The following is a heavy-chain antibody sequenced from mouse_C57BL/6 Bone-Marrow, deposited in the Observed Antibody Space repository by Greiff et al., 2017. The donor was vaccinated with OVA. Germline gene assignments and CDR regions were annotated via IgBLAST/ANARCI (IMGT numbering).Heavy chain of an antibody. CDR3: ARLNYFDY. CDR1: GYTFTDYY. V-gene: IGHV1-19*01. J-gene: IGHJ2*01. Sequence: VHVKQSGPVLVKPGASVKMSCKASGYTFTDYYMNWVKQSHGKSLEWIGVINPYNGGTSYNQKFKGKATLTVDKSSSTAYMELNSLTSEDSAVYYCARLNYFDYWGQGTTLTVSS. CDR2: INPYNGGT.